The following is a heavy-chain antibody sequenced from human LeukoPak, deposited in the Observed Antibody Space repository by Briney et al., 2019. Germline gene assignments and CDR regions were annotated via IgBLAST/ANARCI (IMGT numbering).Heavy chain of an antibody. Sequence: SVKVSCKASGGTFSSYAISWVRQAPGQGLEWMGGIIPIFGTANYAQKFQGRVTITADESTSTAYMELSSLRSEDTAVYYCARLVQSHPAGYYYYGMDVWGQGTTVTVSS. CDR1: GGTFSSYA. J-gene: IGHJ6*02. CDR2: IIPIFGTA. CDR3: ARLVQSHPAGYYYYGMDV. V-gene: IGHV1-69*13.